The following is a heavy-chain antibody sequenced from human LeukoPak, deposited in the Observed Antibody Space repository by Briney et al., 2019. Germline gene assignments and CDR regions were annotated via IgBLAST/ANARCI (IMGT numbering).Heavy chain of an antibody. Sequence: SETXSXTXAXYGGSFSGYYWSWIRQPPGKGLEWIGEINHSGSTNYNPSLKSRVTISVDTSKNQFSLKLSSVTAADTAVYYCARVRYSSSSVIDYWGQGTLVTVSS. D-gene: IGHD6-6*01. CDR1: GGSFSGYY. CDR2: INHSGST. V-gene: IGHV4-34*01. J-gene: IGHJ4*02. CDR3: ARVRYSSSSVIDY.